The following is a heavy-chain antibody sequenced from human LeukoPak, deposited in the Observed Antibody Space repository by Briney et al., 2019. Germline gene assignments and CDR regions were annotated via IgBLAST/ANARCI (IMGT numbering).Heavy chain of an antibody. CDR1: GFSFSSYA. Sequence: PGRSLRLSCAASGFSFSSYAIHWVRQAPGKGLEWVAVISFDGVTKYYADFVKGRFTFSRDNSKSTLYVQMNSLRPEDTGVYYCVRERATMIGDAFHVWGQGTMVTVSS. D-gene: IGHD5-12*01. J-gene: IGHJ3*01. CDR2: ISFDGVTK. CDR3: VRERATMIGDAFHV. V-gene: IGHV3-30*04.